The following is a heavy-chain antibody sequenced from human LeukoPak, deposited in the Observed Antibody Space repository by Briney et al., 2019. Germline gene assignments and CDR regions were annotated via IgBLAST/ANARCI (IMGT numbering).Heavy chain of an antibody. CDR1: GGSISSGGYY. J-gene: IGHJ2*01. CDR3: ARVHYYDSSGYYVWYFDL. V-gene: IGHV4-31*03. D-gene: IGHD3-22*01. Sequence: SETLSLTCTVSGGSISSGGYYWSWIRQHPGKGLEWIGYIYYSGSTYYNPSLKSRVTISVDTSKNQFSLKLSPVTAADTAVYYCARVHYYDSSGYYVWYFDLWGRGTLVTVSS. CDR2: IYYSGST.